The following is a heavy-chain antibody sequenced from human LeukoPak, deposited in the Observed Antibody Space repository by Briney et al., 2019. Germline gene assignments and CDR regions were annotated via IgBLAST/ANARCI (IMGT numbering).Heavy chain of an antibody. CDR3: ASEPVEMATTPSY. CDR1: GFTVSSNY. V-gene: IGHV3-53*01. D-gene: IGHD5-24*01. J-gene: IGHJ4*02. Sequence: PGGSLRLSCAASGFTVSSNYMSWVRQAPGKGLEWVSVIYSGGSTYYSDSVKGRFTISRDNSKNTLYLQMNSLRAEDTAVYCCASEPVEMATTPSYWGQGTLVTVSS. CDR2: IYSGGST.